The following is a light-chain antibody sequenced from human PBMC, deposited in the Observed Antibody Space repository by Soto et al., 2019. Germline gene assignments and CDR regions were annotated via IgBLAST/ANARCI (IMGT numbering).Light chain of an antibody. V-gene: IGLV2-23*02. Sequence: QSALTQPASVSGSPGQSITISCTGTSSDFGSYNLVSWYQQHPGKAPKLMIYEVTKRPSGVSYRFSGYRSGNTASLTISGLHAEDEADYYCCSYAARSTLLFGGGTKLTVL. CDR2: EVT. CDR3: CSYAARSTLL. CDR1: SSDFGSYNL. J-gene: IGLJ2*01.